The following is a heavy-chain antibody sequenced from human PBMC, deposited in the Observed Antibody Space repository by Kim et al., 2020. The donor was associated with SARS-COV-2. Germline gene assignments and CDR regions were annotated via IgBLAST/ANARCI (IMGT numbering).Heavy chain of an antibody. D-gene: IGHD1-26*01. Sequence: TNYNPSLKSRVTISVDTSKNQFSLKLSSVTAADTAVYYCARLTKVGATDYWGQGTLVTVSS. CDR2: T. CDR3: ARLTKVGATDY. V-gene: IGHV4-34*01. J-gene: IGHJ4*02.